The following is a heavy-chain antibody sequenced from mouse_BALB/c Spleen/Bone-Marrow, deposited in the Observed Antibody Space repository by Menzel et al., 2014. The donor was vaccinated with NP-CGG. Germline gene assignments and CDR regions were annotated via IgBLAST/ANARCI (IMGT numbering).Heavy chain of an antibody. Sequence: SGPELVKPGASVKISCKASGYTFTDYYINWVKQKPGQGLEWIGWIYPGSGNTKYNEEFKGKATLTVDTSSSTAYMQLSSLTSEDTAVYFCAREGYGNSYYFDYWGQGTTLTVSS. D-gene: IGHD2-10*02. V-gene: IGHV1-84*02. CDR3: AREGYGNSYYFDY. J-gene: IGHJ2*01. CDR2: IYPGSGNT. CDR1: GYTFTDYY.